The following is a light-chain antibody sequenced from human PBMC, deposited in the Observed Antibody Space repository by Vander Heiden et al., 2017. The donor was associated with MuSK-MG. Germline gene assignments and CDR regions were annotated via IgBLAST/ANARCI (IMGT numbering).Light chain of an antibody. CDR1: QSISSN. CDR3: QQYNNWPHT. CDR2: GTS. J-gene: IGKJ5*01. V-gene: IGKV3-15*01. Sequence: EIVMTQSPATLSVSPGERATLSCRASQSISSNLAWYQQKPGQAPRLLISGTSTRASGFPVRFSGSGSGTEFTLTISSLQAEDSAVYYCQQYNNWPHTFGQGTRLEIK.